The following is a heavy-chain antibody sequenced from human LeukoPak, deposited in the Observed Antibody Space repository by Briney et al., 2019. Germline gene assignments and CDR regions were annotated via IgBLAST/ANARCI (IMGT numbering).Heavy chain of an antibody. CDR3: TRVGYIDEGIDY. J-gene: IGHJ4*02. CDR2: IKQDGSKK. V-gene: IGHV3-7*04. CDR1: GFTFKNVW. Sequence: GGSLRLSCAASGFTFKNVWMNWVRQAPGKGLEWVANIKQDGSKKSYVDSVKGRFTISRDNAKNSLYLQMNSLRAEDTAIYYCTRVGYIDEGIDYWGQGTLVTVSS. D-gene: IGHD5-24*01.